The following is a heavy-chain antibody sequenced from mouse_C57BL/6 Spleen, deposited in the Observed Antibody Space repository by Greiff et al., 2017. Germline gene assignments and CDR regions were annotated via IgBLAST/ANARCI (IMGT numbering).Heavy chain of an antibody. CDR2: ISSGGSYT. V-gene: IGHV5-6*01. CDR3: ASHGNHWYFDV. D-gene: IGHD2-1*01. J-gene: IGHJ1*03. CDR1: GFTFSSYG. Sequence: EVQGVESGGDLVKPGGSLKLSCAASGFTFSSYGMSWVRQTPDKRLEWVATISSGGSYTYYPDSVKGRFTISRGNAKNTLYLQMSSLKSEDTAMYYCASHGNHWYFDVWGTGTTVTVSS.